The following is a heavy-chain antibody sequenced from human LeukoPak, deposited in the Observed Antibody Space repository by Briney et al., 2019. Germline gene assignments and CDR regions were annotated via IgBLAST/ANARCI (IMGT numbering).Heavy chain of an antibody. J-gene: IGHJ3*02. V-gene: IGHV3-23*01. CDR1: GFTFSSYA. CDR2: ISGSGGST. CDR3: AKPLIRSDAFDI. D-gene: IGHD2-8*01. Sequence: PGGSLRLSCAASGFTFSSYAMSWVRQAPGKGLEWVSAISGSGGSTYYADSVKGRFTFSRDNSKNTLYLQMNSLRAEDTAVYYCAKPLIRSDAFDIWGQGTMVTVSS.